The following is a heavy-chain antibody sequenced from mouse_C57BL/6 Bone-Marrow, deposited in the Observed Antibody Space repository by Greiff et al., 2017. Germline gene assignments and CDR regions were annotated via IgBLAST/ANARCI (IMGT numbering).Heavy chain of an antibody. J-gene: IGHJ4*01. CDR2: ISYDGSN. V-gene: IGHV3-6*01. CDR1: GYSITSGYY. Sequence: EVKLMESGPGLVKPSQSLSLTCSVTGYSITSGYYWNWIRQFPGNKLEWMGYISYDGSNNYNPSLKNRISITRDTSKNQFFLKLNSVTTEDTATYYCARDYGIHYAMDYWGQGSSVTVTS. CDR3: ARDYGIHYAMDY. D-gene: IGHD1-1*01.